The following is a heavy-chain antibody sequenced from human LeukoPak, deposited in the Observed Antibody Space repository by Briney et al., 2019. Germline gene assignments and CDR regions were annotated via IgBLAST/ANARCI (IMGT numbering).Heavy chain of an antibody. V-gene: IGHV4-38-2*02. CDR2: IYHSGST. J-gene: IGHJ4*02. D-gene: IGHD2/OR15-2a*01. CDR3: ARDLSS. Sequence: KPSETLSLTCTVSGYSISSGYYWGWIGQPPGKGLEWIGSIYHSGSTYYNPSLKSRVTISVDTSKNQFSLKLSSVTAADTAVYYCARDLSSWGQGTLVTVSS. CDR1: GYSISSGYY.